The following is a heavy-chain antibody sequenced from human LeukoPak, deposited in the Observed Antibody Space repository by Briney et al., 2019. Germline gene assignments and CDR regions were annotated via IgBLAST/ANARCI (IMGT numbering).Heavy chain of an antibody. D-gene: IGHD1-7*01. CDR1: GFTFSGYG. V-gene: IGHV3-30*02. J-gene: IGHJ6*03. CDR3: ARGRPQGTGTTAGDNYYYYYMDV. Sequence: GGSLRLSCAASGFTFSGYGMRWVRQAPGKGLEWVAFIRYDGSNESYADSVKGRFTISRDNSKNTLYLQMNSLRAEDTAVYYCARGRPQGTGTTAGDNYYYYYMDVWGKGTTVTVSS. CDR2: IRYDGSNE.